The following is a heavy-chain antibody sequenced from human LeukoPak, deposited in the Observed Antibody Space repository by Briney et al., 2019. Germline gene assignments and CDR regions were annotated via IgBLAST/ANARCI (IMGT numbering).Heavy chain of an antibody. V-gene: IGHV3-73*01. CDR2: IRSKADSYAT. CDR3: ARARVFVPTPPYGTPYFEY. D-gene: IGHD2-8*01. Sequence: PGGSLRLSCAASGFTFSVSAMHWVRQASGKGLEWVGRIRSKADSYATAYAASVKGRFTISRDDSKNTAYLQMNSLRADDTAVYYCARARVFVPTPPYGTPYFEYWGQGTLVTVSS. J-gene: IGHJ4*02. CDR1: GFTFSVSA.